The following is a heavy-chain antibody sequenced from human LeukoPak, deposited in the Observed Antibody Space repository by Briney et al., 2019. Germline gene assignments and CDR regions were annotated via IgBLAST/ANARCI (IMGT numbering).Heavy chain of an antibody. CDR1: GYSISSGYY. CDR2: IYHSGST. Sequence: PSETLSLTCTVSGYSISSGYYWGWIRQPPGKGLEWIGSIYHSGSTYYNPSLKSRVTISVDTSKNQFSLKLSSVTAADTAVYYCARTTVTTAPDAYYFDYWGQGTLVTVSS. CDR3: ARTTVTTAPDAYYFDY. V-gene: IGHV4-38-2*02. D-gene: IGHD4-17*01. J-gene: IGHJ4*02.